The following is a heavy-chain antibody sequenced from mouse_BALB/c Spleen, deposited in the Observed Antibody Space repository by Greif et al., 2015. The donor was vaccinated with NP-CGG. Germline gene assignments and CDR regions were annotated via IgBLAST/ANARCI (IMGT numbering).Heavy chain of an antibody. CDR1: GYAFTNYL. Sequence: VQLQQSGAELVRPGTSVKVSCKASGYAFTNYLIEWVKQRPGQGLEWIGVINPGSGGTNYNEKFKGKATLTADKSSSTAYMQLSSLTSDDSAVYFCVRDKRGYFDYWGQGTTLTVSS. J-gene: IGHJ2*01. V-gene: IGHV1-54*01. CDR3: VRDKRGYFDY. CDR2: INPGSGGT.